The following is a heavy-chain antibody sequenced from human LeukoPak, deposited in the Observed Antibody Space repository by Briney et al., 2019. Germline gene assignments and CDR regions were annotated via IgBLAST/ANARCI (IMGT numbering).Heavy chain of an antibody. CDR3: ARVQSRHGSGAHAIGY. J-gene: IGHJ4*02. V-gene: IGHV4-59*01. Sequence: PSETLSLTCTVSGGSISSYYWSWIRQPPGKGLEWIGYIYYSGSTNYNPSLKSRVTISVDTSKNQFSLKLSSVTAADTAVYYCARVQSRHGSGAHAIGYWGQGTLVTVSS. D-gene: IGHD3-10*01. CDR2: IYYSGST. CDR1: GGSISSYY.